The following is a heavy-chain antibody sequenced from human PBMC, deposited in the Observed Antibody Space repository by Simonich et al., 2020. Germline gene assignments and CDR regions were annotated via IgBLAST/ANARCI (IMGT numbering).Heavy chain of an antibody. D-gene: IGHD1-1*01. CDR3: ARSTTGTTAFDI. Sequence: QVQLVQSGAEVKKPGASVKFSCKASGYTFTSYGISWVRQATGQGLEWMGWISANNVNTKYAQTLQGRVTITTDTTTSTAYMELRSLRSDDTSVYYCARSTTGTTAFDIWGQGTMVTVSS. CDR2: ISANNVNT. J-gene: IGHJ3*02. V-gene: IGHV1-18*01. CDR1: GYTFTSYG.